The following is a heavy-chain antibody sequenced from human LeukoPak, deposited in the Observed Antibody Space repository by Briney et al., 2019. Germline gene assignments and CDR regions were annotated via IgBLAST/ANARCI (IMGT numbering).Heavy chain of an antibody. J-gene: IGHJ4*02. Sequence: SETLSLTCAIAGGSISVTPYYWGWIRQPPGKGLEWIGSIYYSGSTYYNPSLKSRLTISVDTSKNQFSLKLTSVTAADTAVYYCARASTIFGHFAYWGRGTLVTVSS. D-gene: IGHD3-3*01. CDR3: ARASTIFGHFAY. V-gene: IGHV4-39*07. CDR1: GGSISVTPYY. CDR2: IYYSGST.